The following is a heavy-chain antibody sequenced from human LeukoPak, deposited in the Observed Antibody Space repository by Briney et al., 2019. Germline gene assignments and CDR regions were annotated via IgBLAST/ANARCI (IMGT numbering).Heavy chain of an antibody. D-gene: IGHD1-26*01. CDR3: ARDLEIVGATRAPSYYYYGMDV. CDR2: ISAYNGNT. J-gene: IGHJ6*02. Sequence: ASVKVSCKASGYTFTSYGISWVRQAPGQGLEWMGWISAYNGNTNYAQKLQGRVTMTTDTSTSTAYMELRSLRSDDTAVYCCARDLEIVGATRAPSYYYYGMDVWGQGTTVTVSS. CDR1: GYTFTSYG. V-gene: IGHV1-18*01.